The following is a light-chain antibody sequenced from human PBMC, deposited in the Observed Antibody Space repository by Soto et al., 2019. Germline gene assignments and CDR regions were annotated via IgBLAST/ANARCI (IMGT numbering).Light chain of an antibody. J-gene: IGKJ1*01. CDR1: ETISNY. CDR2: AAS. Sequence: DIQMTQSPSSLSLSVGDGVTITCRASETISNYLNWYQQKPGRAPRLLIHAASTLQSGVPSRFSGSGSGTDFTLTISSLEPEDSATYFCQQSYTTPWTFGLGTKVDIK. V-gene: IGKV1-39*01. CDR3: QQSYTTPWT.